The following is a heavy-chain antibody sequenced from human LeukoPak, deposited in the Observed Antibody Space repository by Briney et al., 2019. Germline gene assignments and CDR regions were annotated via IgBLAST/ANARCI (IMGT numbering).Heavy chain of an antibody. CDR3: ARTGSTSGYYQYYFDY. CDR1: GFSLSTSGMC. D-gene: IGHD3-22*01. CDR2: IDWDDGK. Sequence: SGPALVKPTQTLTLTCTFSGFSLSTSGMCVSWIRQPPGKALEWLARIDWDDGKYYSTSLKTRVTISKDTSKNQVVLTMTNMDPVDTATYYCARTGSTSGYYQYYFDYWGREPWSPSPQ. J-gene: IGHJ4*02. V-gene: IGHV2-70*11.